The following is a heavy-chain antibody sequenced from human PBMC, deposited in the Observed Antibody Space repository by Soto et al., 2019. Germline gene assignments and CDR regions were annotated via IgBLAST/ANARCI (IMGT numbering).Heavy chain of an antibody. Sequence: EVQLLESGGGLVQPGGSLRLSCAASGFTFSSYAMNWVRQAPGKGLEWVSVISGSGDSTYYADSVKGRFTISRDNSKNTLYLQMNSLRAEDTAVYYCARRRSSWDVHYWGQGTVVTVSS. V-gene: IGHV3-23*01. CDR1: GFTFSSYA. J-gene: IGHJ4*02. CDR2: ISGSGDST. D-gene: IGHD6-13*01. CDR3: ARRRSSWDVHY.